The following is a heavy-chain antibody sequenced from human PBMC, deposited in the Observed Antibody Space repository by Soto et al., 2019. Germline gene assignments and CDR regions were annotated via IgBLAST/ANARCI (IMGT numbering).Heavy chain of an antibody. J-gene: IGHJ6*02. CDR1: GFTFTSSA. CDR2: IVVGSGNT. V-gene: IGHV1-58*02. D-gene: IGHD2-2*01. Sequence: SVKVSCKASGFTFTSSAMQWVRQARGQRLEWIGWIVVGSGNTNYAQKFQERVTITRDMSTSTAYMELSSLRSEDTAVYYCAAGPREYQLLFSNYYYYGMDVWGQGTTVTVSS. CDR3: AAGPREYQLLFSNYYYYGMDV.